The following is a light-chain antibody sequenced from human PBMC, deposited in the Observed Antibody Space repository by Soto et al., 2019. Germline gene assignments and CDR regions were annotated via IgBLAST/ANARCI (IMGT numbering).Light chain of an antibody. CDR2: GAS. J-gene: IGKJ3*01. CDR1: QSVSSN. CDR3: QQYNNWPPMT. V-gene: IGKV3-15*01. Sequence: EIVMTHSPATLSVSPGERATLSCRASQSVSSNLAWYQQKPGQAPRLLIYGASTRATGIPARFSGSGSGTEFSLTISSLQSEEFAVYYCQQYNNWPPMTFGPGTKVDIK.